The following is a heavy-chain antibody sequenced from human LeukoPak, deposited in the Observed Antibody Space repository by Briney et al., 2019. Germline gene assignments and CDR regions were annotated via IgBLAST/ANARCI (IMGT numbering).Heavy chain of an antibody. CDR1: GFTFSSYW. Sequence: GGSLRLSCAASGFTFSSYWMGWVRQAPGKGLEWVANIKQDGSEKYYVDSVKGRFTIPRDNAKNSLYLQMNSLRAEDTAVYYCARSPYYDFWSGYFGYYYYYMDVWGKGTTVTVSS. J-gene: IGHJ6*03. CDR3: ARSPYYDFWSGYFGYYYYYMDV. V-gene: IGHV3-7*01. D-gene: IGHD3-3*01. CDR2: IKQDGSEK.